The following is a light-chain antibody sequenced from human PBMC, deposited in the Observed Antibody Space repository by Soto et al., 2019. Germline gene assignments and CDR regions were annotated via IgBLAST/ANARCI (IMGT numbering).Light chain of an antibody. V-gene: IGKV3-11*01. J-gene: IGKJ5*01. Sequence: EIVLTQSPATLSLSPGERATLSCRASQSVSNYLAWYQQKPGQAPRLLIYDASNRAAGIPARFSGSGSGTDFTLTISSLEPEDFAVYFCQQRSNWITFGQGTRLEIK. CDR1: QSVSNY. CDR2: DAS. CDR3: QQRSNWIT.